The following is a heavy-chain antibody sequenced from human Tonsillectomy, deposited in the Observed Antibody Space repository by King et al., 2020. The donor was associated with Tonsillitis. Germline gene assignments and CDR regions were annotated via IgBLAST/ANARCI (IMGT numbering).Heavy chain of an antibody. D-gene: IGHD1-14*01. V-gene: IGHV4-34*01. Sequence: VQLQQWGAGLLKPSETLSLTCAVYGGSFSGYYWSWIRQPPGKGLEWIGEINHSGSTNYNPSLKSRVTISVDTSKNQFSLKLSSLTAADTAVYYCARSISKTRLGRRMDVWGKGTTVTVSS. CDR3: ARSISKTRLGRRMDV. J-gene: IGHJ6*04. CDR2: INHSGST. CDR1: GGSFSGYY.